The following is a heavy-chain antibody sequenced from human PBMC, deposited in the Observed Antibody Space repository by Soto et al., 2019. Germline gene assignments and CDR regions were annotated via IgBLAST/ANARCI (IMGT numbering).Heavy chain of an antibody. D-gene: IGHD1-26*01. CDR1: GYTFTSYG. V-gene: IGHV1-18*01. CDR3: ARVPLSIVGDHADYYYGMDV. Sequence: ASVKVSCKASGYTFTSYGISWVRQAPGQGLEWMGWISAYNGNTNYAQKLQGRVTMTTDTSTSTAYMELRSLRSDDTAVYYCARVPLSIVGDHADYYYGMDVWGQGTTVTVSS. CDR2: ISAYNGNT. J-gene: IGHJ6*02.